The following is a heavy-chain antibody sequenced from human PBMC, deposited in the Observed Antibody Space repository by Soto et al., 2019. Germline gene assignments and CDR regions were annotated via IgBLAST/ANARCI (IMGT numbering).Heavy chain of an antibody. Sequence: XSVKVSCKGSGYTFTCYYMHWVRQAPGQGLEWMGWINPNCGGTNYAQKFQGWVTMTRDTSISTAYMELSRLRSDDTAVYYCARDYCSGGSCYSFDHWGQGTLVTVSS. D-gene: IGHD2-15*01. CDR3: ARDYCSGGSCYSFDH. CDR1: GYTFTCYY. V-gene: IGHV1-2*04. J-gene: IGHJ5*02. CDR2: INPNCGGT.